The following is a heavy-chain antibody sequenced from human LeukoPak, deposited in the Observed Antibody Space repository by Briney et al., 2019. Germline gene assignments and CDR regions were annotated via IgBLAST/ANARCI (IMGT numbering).Heavy chain of an antibody. D-gene: IGHD1-26*01. V-gene: IGHV3-49*04. J-gene: IGHJ4*02. Sequence: GGSLRLSFKPLDLTFEDIAITGVAKAPGRGAWGVGFIRSKVYGGTTEYAASVKGRFTISKDDSKNIAYLQMNSLKTEDTAVYYCSRYTGSSVDYWGQGTRVTVSS. CDR3: SRYTGSSVDY. CDR2: IRSKVYGGTT. CDR1: DLTFEDIA.